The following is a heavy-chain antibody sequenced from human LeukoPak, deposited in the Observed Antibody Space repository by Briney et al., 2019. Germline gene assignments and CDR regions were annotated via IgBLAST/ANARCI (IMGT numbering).Heavy chain of an antibody. D-gene: IGHD5-24*01. CDR3: AGDGEMPTIYFDY. CDR1: GFTFSSHW. V-gene: IGHV3-7*01. J-gene: IGHJ4*02. CDR2: IKQDGSEK. Sequence: GGSLRLSXAVSGFTFSSHWMSWVRQAPGKRLEWVANIKQDGSEKYYVDSVKGRFTISRDDAKKSLFLQMNSLRAEDTAVYYCAGDGEMPTIYFDYWGQGTLVTVSS.